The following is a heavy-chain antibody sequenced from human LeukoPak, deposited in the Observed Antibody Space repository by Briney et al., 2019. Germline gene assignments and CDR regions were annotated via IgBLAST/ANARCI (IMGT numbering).Heavy chain of an antibody. D-gene: IGHD2-15*01. V-gene: IGHV3-23*01. Sequence: GGSLRLSCAASGFAFNSYDMTWVRRAPGKGLEWVSAISTDGGYTYYADSVKGRFSISRDNSKNTVHLQMNSLRAEDTAIYYCAQQLGYCSSGSCYFTYWGQGTLVTVSS. CDR3: AQQLGYCSSGSCYFTY. CDR2: ISTDGGYT. J-gene: IGHJ4*02. CDR1: GFAFNSYD.